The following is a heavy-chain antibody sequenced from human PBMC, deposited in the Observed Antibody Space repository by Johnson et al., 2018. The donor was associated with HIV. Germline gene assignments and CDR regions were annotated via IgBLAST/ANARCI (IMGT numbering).Heavy chain of an antibody. D-gene: IGHD2-15*01. J-gene: IGHJ3*02. V-gene: IGHV3-30*02. CDR2: IRYDGTNK. CDR1: GFTFSSYW. Sequence: QMLLVESGGGLVQPGGSLRLSCVASGFTFSSYWMSWVRQAPGKGLEWVAFIRYDGTNKYYADSMKGRFTISRDNSKNTLYLQMNSLRAEDTAVYYCAIQRSGGKGVGAFDIWGQGTMVTVSS. CDR3: AIQRSGGKGVGAFDI.